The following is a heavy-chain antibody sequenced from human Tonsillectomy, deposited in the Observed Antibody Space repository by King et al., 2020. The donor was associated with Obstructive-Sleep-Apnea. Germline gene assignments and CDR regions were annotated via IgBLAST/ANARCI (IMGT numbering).Heavy chain of an antibody. CDR2: ISYDGSNK. D-gene: IGHD1-26*01. V-gene: IGHV3-30-3*01. CDR1: GFTFSSYA. CDR3: ARDTDSGSYSPTFDY. J-gene: IGHJ4*02. Sequence: VQLVESGGGVVQPGRSLRLSCAASGFTFSSYAMHWVRQAPGKGLEWVAVISYDGSNKYYADSVKGRFTISRDNSKNTLYLQMNSLRAEDTAVYYCARDTDSGSYSPTFDYWGQGTLVTVSS.